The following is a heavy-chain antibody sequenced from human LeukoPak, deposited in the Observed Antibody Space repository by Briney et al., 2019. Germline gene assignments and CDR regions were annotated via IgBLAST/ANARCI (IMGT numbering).Heavy chain of an antibody. CDR1: GGTISSSSYY. D-gene: IGHD1-26*01. CDR3: ARDPQGEYYFDY. Sequence: SETLSLTCTVSGGTISSSSYYWGWIRQPPGKGLEWIGSIYYSGSTYYTPSLKSRVTISVDTSKNQFSLKLSSVTAADTAVYYCARDPQGEYYFDYWGQGTLVTVSS. J-gene: IGHJ4*02. CDR2: IYYSGST. V-gene: IGHV4-39*07.